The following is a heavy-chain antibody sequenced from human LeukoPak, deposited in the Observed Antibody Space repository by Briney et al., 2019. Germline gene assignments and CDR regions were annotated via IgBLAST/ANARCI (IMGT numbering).Heavy chain of an antibody. D-gene: IGHD1-26*01. Sequence: GGSLRLSRAASGFTFSSYEMNWVRQAPGKGLEWVSYISSSGSTIYYADSVKGRFTISRDNAKNSLYLQMNSLRAEDTAVYYCARAQVGYNWFDPWGQGTLVTVSS. V-gene: IGHV3-48*03. CDR1: GFTFSSYE. CDR2: ISSSGSTI. J-gene: IGHJ5*02. CDR3: ARAQVGYNWFDP.